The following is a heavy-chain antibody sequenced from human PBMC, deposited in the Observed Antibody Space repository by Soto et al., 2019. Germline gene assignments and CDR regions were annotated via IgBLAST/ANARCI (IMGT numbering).Heavy chain of an antibody. CDR3: ARHQVERPLASFDY. D-gene: IGHD1-1*01. Sequence: SETLSLTCTVSGGSISSYYWSWTRQPPGKGLEWIGYIYYSGSTNYNPSLKSRVTISVDTSKNQFSLKLSSVTAADTAVYYCARHQVERPLASFDYWGQGTLVTVSS. CDR2: IYYSGST. CDR1: GGSISSYY. V-gene: IGHV4-59*08. J-gene: IGHJ4*02.